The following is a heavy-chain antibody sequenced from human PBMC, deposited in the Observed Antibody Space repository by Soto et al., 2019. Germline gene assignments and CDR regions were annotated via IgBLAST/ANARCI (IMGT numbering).Heavy chain of an antibody. Sequence: QVQLVQSGAEVKKPGASVRVSCKASGYTFTDYYMHWVRQAPGQGLEWMAWINPTTGDTKYDQKFQGRVTVTRDTSNRILYMELSSLRSDDTAIYYCARKSLYGSGSSFDFWGQGTLVTVSS. J-gene: IGHJ5*01. D-gene: IGHD3-10*01. V-gene: IGHV1-2*02. CDR1: GYTFTDYY. CDR3: ARKSLYGSGSSFDF. CDR2: INPTTGDT.